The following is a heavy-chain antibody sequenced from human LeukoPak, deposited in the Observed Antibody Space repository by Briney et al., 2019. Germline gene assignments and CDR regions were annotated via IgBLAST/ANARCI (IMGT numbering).Heavy chain of an antibody. CDR2: MNPNSGNT. CDR1: GYSFTSYD. V-gene: IGHV1-8*01. CDR3: ARDERFCNGDNHYPDLGY. Sequence: ASVKVSCKASGYSFTSYDINWVRQATGQGFEWMGWMNPNSGNTGSAQKFQGRVTLTRDTSIRTTYMELSSLRSDDTAVYYCARDERFCNGDNHYPDLGYWGQGTLVTVSS. J-gene: IGHJ4*02. D-gene: IGHD2-15*01.